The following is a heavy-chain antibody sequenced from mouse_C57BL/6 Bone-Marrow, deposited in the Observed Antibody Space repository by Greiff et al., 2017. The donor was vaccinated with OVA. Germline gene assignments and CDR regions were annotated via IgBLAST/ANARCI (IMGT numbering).Heavy chain of an antibody. CDR2: IWSGGST. Sequence: VMLVESGPGLVQPSQSLSITCTVSGFSLTSYGVHWVRQSPGKGLEWLGVIWSGGSTDYNAAFISRLSISKDNSKSQVFFKMNSLQADDTAIYYCARTGYYSIAYWGQGTLVTVSA. V-gene: IGHV2-2*01. J-gene: IGHJ3*01. CDR1: GFSLTSYG. D-gene: IGHD2-5*01. CDR3: ARTGYYSIAY.